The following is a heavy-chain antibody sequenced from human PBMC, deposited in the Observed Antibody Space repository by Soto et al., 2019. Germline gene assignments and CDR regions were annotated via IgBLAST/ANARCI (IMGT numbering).Heavy chain of an antibody. V-gene: IGHV1-18*01. CDR3: AREVLYYYGSGHHYYYYYMDV. D-gene: IGHD3-10*01. Sequence: ASVKFSCKASGYTFTSYGISWVRQAPGQGLEWMGWISAYNGNTNYAQKLQGRVTMTTDTSTSTAYMELRSLRSDDTAVYYCAREVLYYYGSGHHYYYYYMDVWGKGTTVTVSS. J-gene: IGHJ6*03. CDR1: GYTFTSYG. CDR2: ISAYNGNT.